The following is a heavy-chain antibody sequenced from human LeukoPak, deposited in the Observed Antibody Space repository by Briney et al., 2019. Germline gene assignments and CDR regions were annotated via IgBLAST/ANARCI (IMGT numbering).Heavy chain of an antibody. J-gene: IGHJ4*02. CDR1: GFTFSSYW. CDR2: INQNGNEK. Sequence: GGSLRLSCAASGFTFSSYWMSWVRQAPGKGLEWVANINQNGNEKYYVDSVKGRFTISRDNAKNSLYLEMNSLRVEDTAVYYCARDRGMSRLNDYWGQGTLVTVSS. V-gene: IGHV3-7*01. D-gene: IGHD5-24*01. CDR3: ARDRGMSRLNDY.